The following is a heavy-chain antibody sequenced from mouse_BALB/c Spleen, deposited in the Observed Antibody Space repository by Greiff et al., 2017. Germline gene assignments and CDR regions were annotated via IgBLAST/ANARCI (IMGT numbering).Heavy chain of an antibody. CDR2: IWGGGST. CDR1: GFSLTDYG. J-gene: IGHJ4*01. CDR3: AKHSLTTVGDMDY. D-gene: IGHD1-1*01. Sequence: VKLMESGPGLVAPSQSLSITCTVSGFSLTDYGVSWIRQPPGKGLEWLGVIWGGGSTYYNSALKSRLSISKDNSKSQVFLKMNSLQTDDTAMYYCAKHSLTTVGDMDYWGQGTSVTVSS. V-gene: IGHV2-6-5*01.